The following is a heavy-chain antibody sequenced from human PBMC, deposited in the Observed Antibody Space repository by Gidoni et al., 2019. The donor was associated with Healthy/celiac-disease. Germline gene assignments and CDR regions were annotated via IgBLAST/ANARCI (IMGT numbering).Heavy chain of an antibody. CDR2: INHSGST. J-gene: IGHJ4*02. CDR3: ARGGGHYGSGSYHRY. Sequence: QVQLQQWGAGLLRPPGTLSLTSAVHGGSFSRYYWSLIRQPPGKGLEWMGEINHSGSTNYNPSLKSRVTISVDTSKNQFSLKLSSVTAADTAVYYCARGGGHYGSGSYHRYWGQGTLVTVSS. V-gene: IGHV4-34*01. CDR1: GGSFSRYY. D-gene: IGHD3-10*01.